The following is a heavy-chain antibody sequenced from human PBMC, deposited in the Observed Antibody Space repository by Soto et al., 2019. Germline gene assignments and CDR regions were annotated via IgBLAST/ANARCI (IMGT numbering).Heavy chain of an antibody. CDR3: ASPSGWDRRGDY. J-gene: IGHJ4*02. CDR2: IYYSGST. Sequence: SETLSLTCTVSGGSISSSSYYWGWIRQPPGKGLEWIGSIYYSGSTYYNPSLKSRVTISVDTSKNQFSLKLSSVTAADTAVYYCASPSGWDRRGDYWGQGTLVTVSS. D-gene: IGHD6-19*01. V-gene: IGHV4-39*01. CDR1: GGSISSSSYY.